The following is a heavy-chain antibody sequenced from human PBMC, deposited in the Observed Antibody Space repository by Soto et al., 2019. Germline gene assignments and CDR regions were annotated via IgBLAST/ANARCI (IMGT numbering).Heavy chain of an antibody. CDR3: SKLGTYYDVLTGSFKRPYFDY. CDR2: FYYSGST. V-gene: IGHV4-59*08. D-gene: IGHD3-9*01. Sequence: SETLSLTCTVSGGSISGSYWSWIRQPPGKGLEWIGYFYYSGSTNYNPSLNSRVSISVDTSKNHFSLNLSSVTAADTAVYYCSKLGTYYDVLTGSFKRPYFDYWGQGTLVTVSS. CDR1: GGSISGSY. J-gene: IGHJ4*02.